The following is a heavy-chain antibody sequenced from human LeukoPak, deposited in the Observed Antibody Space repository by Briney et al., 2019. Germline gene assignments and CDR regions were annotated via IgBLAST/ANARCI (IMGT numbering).Heavy chain of an antibody. CDR2: ISGSGSNI. J-gene: IGHJ4*02. CDR1: GFTFSSYE. D-gene: IGHD3-10*01. V-gene: IGHV3-48*03. Sequence: GGSLRLSCAASGFTFSSYEMNWVRQAPGKGLEWVSYISGSGSNIYYADSVKGRFTISRDNSKNTLYLQMNSLRAEDTAIYYCAKDPYGSGSYPLDYWGQGTLVIVSS. CDR3: AKDPYGSGSYPLDY.